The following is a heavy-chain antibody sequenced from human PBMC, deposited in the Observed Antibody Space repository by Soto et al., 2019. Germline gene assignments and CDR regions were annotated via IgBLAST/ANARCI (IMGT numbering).Heavy chain of an antibody. CDR2: MNPNSGNT. CDR1: GYTFTSYD. Sequence: ASVKVSCKASGYTFTSYDINWVRQATGQGLEWMGWMNPNSGNTGYAQKFQGRVTMTRNTSISTAYMELSSLRSEDTAVYYCASTPGLNCTNGVCPYWGQGTLVTVSS. J-gene: IGHJ4*02. CDR3: ASTPGLNCTNGVCPY. V-gene: IGHV1-8*01. D-gene: IGHD2-8*01.